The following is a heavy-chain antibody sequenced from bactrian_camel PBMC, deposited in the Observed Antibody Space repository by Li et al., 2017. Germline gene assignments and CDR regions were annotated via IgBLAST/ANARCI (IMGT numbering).Heavy chain of an antibody. CDR3: AADLLLMRPLDPSEYQY. D-gene: IGHD1*01. J-gene: IGHJ4*01. Sequence: DVQLVESGGGSVQAGGSLRLSCVVSGFSIVSSACMGWFREVPGKKREGVASIYTGTDRTYYADSVKGRFAIWQDNAKNTVYLQINYLRPEDTAMYYCAADLLLMRPLDPSEYQYWGQGTQVTVS. CDR1: GFSIVSSAC. V-gene: IGHV3S40*01. CDR2: IYTGTDRT.